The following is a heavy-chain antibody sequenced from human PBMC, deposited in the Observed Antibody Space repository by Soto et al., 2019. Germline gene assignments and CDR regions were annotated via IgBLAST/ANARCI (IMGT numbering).Heavy chain of an antibody. CDR2: MNPNSGNT. J-gene: IGHJ6*03. CDR1: GYTFTSYD. CDR3: ARGRGGDPNYYYYYMDA. D-gene: IGHD4-17*01. Sequence: GASVKVSCKASGYTFTSYDINWVRQATGQGLEWMGWMNPNSGNTGYAQKFQGRVTMTRNTSISTAYMELSSLRSEDTAVYYCARGRGGDPNYYYYYMDAWGKGTTVTVSS. V-gene: IGHV1-8*01.